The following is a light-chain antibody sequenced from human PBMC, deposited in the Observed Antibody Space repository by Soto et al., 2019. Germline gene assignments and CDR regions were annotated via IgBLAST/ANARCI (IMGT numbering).Light chain of an antibody. J-gene: IGKJ5*01. CDR1: QSIVTY. Sequence: IHLTESASSLSASVVGGVMITCRASQSIVTYLNSYLQQTGRAPKLLIYDASSLESGVPSSFSSSRSGTEFTPTISGLLPEDYATFHCRQLNTLSITFGQGTRLEIK. V-gene: IGKV1-9*01. CDR2: DAS. CDR3: RQLNTLSIT.